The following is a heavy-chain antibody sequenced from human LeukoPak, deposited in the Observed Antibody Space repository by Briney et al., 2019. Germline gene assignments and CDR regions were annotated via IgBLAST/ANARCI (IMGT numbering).Heavy chain of an antibody. CDR2: ISSSSSTI. CDR1: GFTFSSYS. CDR3: AREEDDSSGYYHNWFDP. J-gene: IGHJ5*02. D-gene: IGHD3-22*01. V-gene: IGHV3-48*01. Sequence: SGGSLRLSCAASGFTFSSYSMNWVRQAPGKGLEWVSYISSSSSTIYCADSVKGRFTISRDNAKNSLYLQMNSLRAEDTAVYYCAREEDDSSGYYHNWFDPWGQGTLVTVSS.